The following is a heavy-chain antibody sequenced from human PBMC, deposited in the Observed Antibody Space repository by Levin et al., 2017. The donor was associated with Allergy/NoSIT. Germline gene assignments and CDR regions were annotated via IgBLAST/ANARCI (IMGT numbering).Heavy chain of an antibody. V-gene: IGHV3-23*01. CDR2: ISASAGKT. Sequence: GESLKISCAASGFTFSNYVMNWVRQAPGKGLEWVAGISASAGKTYYRDSVKGRFTISRDNSKNTLSLQMDSLRVEDTAVYYCAGKLPLDYWGQGTLVTVSS. CDR3: AGKLPLDY. CDR1: GFTFSNYV. J-gene: IGHJ4*02.